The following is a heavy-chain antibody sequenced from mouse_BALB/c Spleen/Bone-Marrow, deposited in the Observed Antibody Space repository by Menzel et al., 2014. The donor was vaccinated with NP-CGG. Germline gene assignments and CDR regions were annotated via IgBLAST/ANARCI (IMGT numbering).Heavy chain of an antibody. CDR1: GYSITSDYA. D-gene: IGHD4-1*01. Sequence: ESGPGLVKPSQSLSLTCTVTGYSITSDYAWNWIRQFPGNKLEWMGYISYSGSTRYNPSLKSRISITRDTSKNQFFLQLNSVTPEDTATYYSTKRTGPYYFDYWGQGTTLTVSS. CDR2: ISYSGST. CDR3: TKRTGPYYFDY. V-gene: IGHV3-2*02. J-gene: IGHJ2*01.